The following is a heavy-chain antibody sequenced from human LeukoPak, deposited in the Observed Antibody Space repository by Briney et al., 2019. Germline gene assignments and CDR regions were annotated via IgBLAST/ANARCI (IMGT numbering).Heavy chain of an antibody. V-gene: IGHV3-7*01. J-gene: IGHJ6*02. CDR1: GFTFSSYW. CDR2: IKQDGSEK. CDR3: ARSTRDYSSGWFIYHYYYGMDV. Sequence: GSLRLSCAASGFTFSSYWMSWVRQAPGKGLEWVANIKQDGSEKYYVDSVKGRFTISRDNAKNSLYLQMNSLRAEDTAVYYCARSTRDYSSGWFIYHYYYGMDVWGQGTTVTVSS. D-gene: IGHD6-19*01.